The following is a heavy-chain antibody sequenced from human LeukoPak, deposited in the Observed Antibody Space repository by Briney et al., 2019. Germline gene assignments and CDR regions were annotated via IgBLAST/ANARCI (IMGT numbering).Heavy chain of an antibody. Sequence: SETLSLTCTVSGGSISSYYWSWIRQPPGKGLEWIGYIYYSGSTNYNPSLKSRVTISVDTSKNQFSLKLSSVTAADTAVYYCTRGGSSSYAGFDYWGQGTLVTVSS. V-gene: IGHV4-59*01. CDR2: IYYSGST. D-gene: IGHD6-6*01. CDR1: GGSISSYY. J-gene: IGHJ4*02. CDR3: TRGGSSSYAGFDY.